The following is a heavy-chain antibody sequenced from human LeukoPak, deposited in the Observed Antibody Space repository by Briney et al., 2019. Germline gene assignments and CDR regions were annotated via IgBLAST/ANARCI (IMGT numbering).Heavy chain of an antibody. CDR3: ARLGYCSSTSCYAYYGMDV. Sequence: GGSLRLSCAASGFTFSSYEMNWVRQVPGKGLEWVSYISSSGSTIYYADSVKGRFTISRDNAKNSLYLQMNSLRAEDTAVYYCARLGYCSSTSCYAYYGMDVWGKGTTVTVSS. CDR2: ISSSGSTI. D-gene: IGHD2-2*01. V-gene: IGHV3-48*03. J-gene: IGHJ6*04. CDR1: GFTFSSYE.